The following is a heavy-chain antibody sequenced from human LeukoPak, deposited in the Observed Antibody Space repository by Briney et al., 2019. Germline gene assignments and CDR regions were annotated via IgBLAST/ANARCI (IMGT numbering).Heavy chain of an antibody. V-gene: IGHV4-39*07. CDR1: GASY. CDR3: ASLRDDGGNYPRFDY. J-gene: IGHJ4*02. D-gene: IGHD4-23*01. CDR2: IYSTGGT. Sequence: SETLSLTCTVSGASYWGRVRQSPEMGLEWIGSIYSTGGTYYNPSLKSRLTISLDTSKRQFSLKMTSMTAADTAVYYCASLRDDGGNYPRFDYWGQGALVTVSA.